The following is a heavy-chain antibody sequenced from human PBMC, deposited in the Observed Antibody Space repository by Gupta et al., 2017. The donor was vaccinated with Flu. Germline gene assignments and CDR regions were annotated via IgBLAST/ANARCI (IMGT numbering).Heavy chain of an antibody. CDR2: ITESGDGT. J-gene: IGHJ4*02. Sequence: EVQLLESGGGLVQPGGSLRLSCAASGFNFRTYALTWVRQAPGKGLEWVSVITESGDGTYYADSVKGRFSISRDNSKNTVYLQMDSLRAEDTAVYYCTKDFVLGELSFLDWGQGTLVSVSS. CDR3: TKDFVLGELSFLD. CDR1: GFNFRTYA. V-gene: IGHV3-23*01. D-gene: IGHD3-16*01.